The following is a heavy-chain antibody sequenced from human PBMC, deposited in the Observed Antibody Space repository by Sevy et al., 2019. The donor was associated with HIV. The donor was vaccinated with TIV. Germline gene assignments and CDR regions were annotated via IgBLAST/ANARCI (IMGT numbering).Heavy chain of an antibody. D-gene: IGHD3-22*01. J-gene: IGHJ4*02. Sequence: GESLKISCKGSGYSFTSHWIGWVRHMPGKGLEMMGIIYPDDSDTRYSPSFQGQVTFSADKSISTAYLQWSSLKASDTAMYYCATSRSGYFDSSGYYIYWGQRTLVTVSS. V-gene: IGHV5-51*01. CDR3: ATSRSGYFDSSGYYIY. CDR2: IYPDDSDT. CDR1: GYSFTSHW.